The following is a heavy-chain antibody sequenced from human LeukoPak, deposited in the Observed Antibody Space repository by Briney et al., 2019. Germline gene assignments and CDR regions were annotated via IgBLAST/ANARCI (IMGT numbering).Heavy chain of an antibody. CDR2: ISWNSGSI. J-gene: IGHJ4*02. Sequence: GRSLRLSCAASGFTFDDYAMHWVRQAPGKGLEWVSGISWNSGSIGYADSVKGRFTISRDNAKNSLYLQMNSLRAEDTALCYCAKDTKGEGAFDYWGQGTLVTVSS. CDR1: GFTFDDYA. D-gene: IGHD3-16*01. V-gene: IGHV3-9*01. CDR3: AKDTKGEGAFDY.